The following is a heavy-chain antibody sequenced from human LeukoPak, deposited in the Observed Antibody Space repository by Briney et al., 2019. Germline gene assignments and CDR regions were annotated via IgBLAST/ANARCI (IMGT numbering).Heavy chain of an antibody. D-gene: IGHD3-3*01. CDR3: ARRTYDFWSGYYVFDY. Sequence: SETLSLTCTVSGGSISSYYWSWIRQPPGEGLEWIGYIYYSGSTNYNPSLKSRVTISVDTSKNQFSLKLSSVTAADTAVYYCARRTYDFWSGYYVFDYWGQGTLVTVSS. CDR2: IYYSGST. J-gene: IGHJ4*02. CDR1: GGSISSYY. V-gene: IGHV4-59*08.